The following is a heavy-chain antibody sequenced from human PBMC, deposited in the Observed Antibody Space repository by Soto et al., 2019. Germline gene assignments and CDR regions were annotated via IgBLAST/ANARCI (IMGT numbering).Heavy chain of an antibody. CDR3: ARDSGDYGIDY. CDR2: ISSSSSTI. J-gene: IGHJ4*02. CDR1: GFTFSSYS. D-gene: IGHD2-21*02. Sequence: HPGGSLRLSCAASGFTFSSYSMNWVRQAPGKGLEWVSYISSSSSTIYYADSVKGRFTISRDNAKNSLYLQMNSLRAEDTAVYYCARDSGDYGIDYWGQGTLVTVSS. V-gene: IGHV3-48*01.